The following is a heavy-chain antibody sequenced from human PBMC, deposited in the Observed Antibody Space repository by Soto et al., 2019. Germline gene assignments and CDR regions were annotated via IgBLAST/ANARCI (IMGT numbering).Heavy chain of an antibody. J-gene: IGHJ4*02. CDR3: TRRASSSFYHFDF. CDR2: IYPSDSYV. V-gene: IGHV5-10-1*01. Sequence: PGESLKISCQASGYSFTAYCITWVRQMPGKGLEWMATIYPSDSYVDYSPSFRGHVTFSVDRSITTVYLQWNSLKASDSAMYFCTRRASSSFYHFDFWGQGALVTVSS. D-gene: IGHD2-2*01. CDR1: GYSFTAYC.